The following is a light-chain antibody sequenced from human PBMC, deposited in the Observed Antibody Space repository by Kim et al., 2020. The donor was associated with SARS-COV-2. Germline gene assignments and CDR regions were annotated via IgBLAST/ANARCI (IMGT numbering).Light chain of an antibody. V-gene: IGLV1-44*01. CDR1: RAHSGINI. CDR3: AAWDDSLNVWV. Sequence: GRGVNSACSQNRAHSGINIVIWYQHLPGTAPTLLIYGNSQRPSGVPDRFSGSKSGTSASLAISGLQSEDEADYYCAAWDDSLNVWVLGGGTQLTVL. CDR2: GNS. J-gene: IGLJ3*02.